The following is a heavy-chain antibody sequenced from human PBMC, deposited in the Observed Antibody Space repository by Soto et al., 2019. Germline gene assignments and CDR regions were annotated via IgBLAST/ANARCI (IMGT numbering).Heavy chain of an antibody. D-gene: IGHD4-17*01. J-gene: IGHJ4*02. CDR1: GYTFTSYD. CDR2: MNPDSGNT. CDR3: ARSTNDYGDRH. V-gene: IGHV1-8*01. Sequence: QVQLVQSGAEVKKPGASVKVSCKASGYTFTSYDINWVRQATGQGLEWMGWMNPDSGNTGYAQKFQGRVTMTRNTSMSTVYMELGSLRSEDTAVYYCARSTNDYGDRHWGQGTLVTVSS.